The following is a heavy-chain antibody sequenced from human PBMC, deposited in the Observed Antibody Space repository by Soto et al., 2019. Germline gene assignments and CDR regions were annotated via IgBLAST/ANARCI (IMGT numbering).Heavy chain of an antibody. D-gene: IGHD3-3*01. V-gene: IGHV2-5*01. CDR1: GFSLSRNEVG. CDR3: GIGIAFWGGSFTGGFVL. Sequence: QITLKESGPTLVKPTQTLTLTCTFSGFSLSRNEVGVGVGWIRQPPGKALEWLALFCWNDDKFYKSSLKNRLSITQDTSKDSVAPTMAHMEPVDTVTYYFGIGIAFWGGSFTGGFVLWGSGNRVTVSS. CDR2: FCWNDDK. J-gene: IGHJ5*02.